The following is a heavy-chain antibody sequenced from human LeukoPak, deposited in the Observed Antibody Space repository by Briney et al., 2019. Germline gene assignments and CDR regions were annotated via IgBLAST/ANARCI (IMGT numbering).Heavy chain of an antibody. Sequence: GGSLRLSCAASGFTFSSHSMHWVRQAPGKGLEWVSFIADNSNQIDYADSVKGRFTISRDNAKKTFYLQMNSLRAEDTAVYYCARNDYGDYGFDYWGQGTLVTVSS. CDR1: GFTFSSHS. V-gene: IGHV3-48*01. CDR2: IADNSNQI. J-gene: IGHJ4*02. CDR3: ARNDYGDYGFDY. D-gene: IGHD4-17*01.